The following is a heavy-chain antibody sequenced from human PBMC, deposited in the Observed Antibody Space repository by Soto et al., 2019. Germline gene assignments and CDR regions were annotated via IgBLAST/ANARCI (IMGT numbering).Heavy chain of an antibody. J-gene: IGHJ5*02. CDR1: GFTFSTFD. Sequence: GGSLRLSCAGSGFTFSTFDIHWVRQAPGKGLEWVSGIGTLSDTFYAASVQGRFTISRQNAKNSVYLQINSLRAGDTAFYYCARERSFSYDSTPPPMFDPWGQGTLVTVSS. D-gene: IGHD3-10*01. CDR3: ARERSFSYDSTPPPMFDP. V-gene: IGHV3-13*01. CDR2: IGTLSDT.